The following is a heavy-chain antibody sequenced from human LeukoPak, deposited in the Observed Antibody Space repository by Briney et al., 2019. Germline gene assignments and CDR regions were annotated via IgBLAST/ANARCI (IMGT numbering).Heavy chain of an antibody. J-gene: IGHJ1*01. CDR2: ISWDGGST. CDR3: ARDSSSFASGYFQH. Sequence: PGGSLRLSCAASGFTFDDYGMSWVRQAPGKGLEWVSLISWDGGSTYYADSVKGRFTVSRDNSKNSLYLQMNSLRAEDTALYYCARDSSSFASGYFQHWGQGTLVTVSS. CDR1: GFTFDDYG. V-gene: IGHV3-43D*03. D-gene: IGHD6-6*01.